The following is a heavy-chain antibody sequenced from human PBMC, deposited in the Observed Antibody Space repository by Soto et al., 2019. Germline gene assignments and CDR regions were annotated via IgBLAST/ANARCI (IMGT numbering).Heavy chain of an antibody. J-gene: IGHJ3*02. V-gene: IGHV3-30*18. CDR2: ISYDGREK. D-gene: IGHD5-12*01. CDR3: AKERRYSFDAFDI. CDR1: GFPFNFFG. Sequence: QEQLVESGGGVVQAGRSLRLSCAASGFPFNFFGMHWVRQAPGKGLEWVAFISYDGREKYYADSVKGRFTMSRDNSKNMVDLEMSSLRPEDTSVYYCAKERRYSFDAFDIWGHGTMVTVSS.